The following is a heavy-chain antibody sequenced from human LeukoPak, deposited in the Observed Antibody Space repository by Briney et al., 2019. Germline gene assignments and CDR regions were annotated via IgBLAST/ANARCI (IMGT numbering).Heavy chain of an antibody. Sequence: GGSLRLSCAASRFTFDDYGMSWVRQAPGEGLEWVSSINWKGVSTGYADSVKGRFTISRDNAKNSLYLQMNSLRAEDTALYYCAKVYPYSNRDYWGQGTLVTVSS. V-gene: IGHV3-20*04. D-gene: IGHD4-11*01. CDR1: RFTFDDYG. J-gene: IGHJ4*02. CDR3: AKVYPYSNRDY. CDR2: INWKGVST.